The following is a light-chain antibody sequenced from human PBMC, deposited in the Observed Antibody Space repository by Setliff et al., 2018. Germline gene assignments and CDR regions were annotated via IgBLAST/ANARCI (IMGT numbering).Light chain of an antibody. CDR2: GGN. J-gene: IGLJ1*01. Sequence: QSVLIQPASVSGSPGQSITISCSGPSSDVGGYNYVSWYQHCPGKAPQLIIYGGNKRPSGISDRFSGSKSGNTASLTISGLQVEDEADYYCSSYTSNTFVFAAGTKVTVL. CDR3: SSYTSNTFV. CDR1: SSDVGGYNY. V-gene: IGLV2-14*03.